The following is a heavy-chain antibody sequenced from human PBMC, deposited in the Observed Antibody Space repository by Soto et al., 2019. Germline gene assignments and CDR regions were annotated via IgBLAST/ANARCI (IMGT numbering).Heavy chain of an antibody. J-gene: IGHJ4*02. D-gene: IGHD2-21*01. CDR3: ARDKRIPFYYFDY. V-gene: IGHV3-33*01. Sequence: PVGSLRLSCAASGFTFSSYGMHWVRQAPGKGLEWVAVIWYDGSNKYYADSVKGRFTISRDNSKNTLYLQMNSLRAEDTAVYYCARDKRIPFYYFDYWGQGTLVTVSS. CDR1: GFTFSSYG. CDR2: IWYDGSNK.